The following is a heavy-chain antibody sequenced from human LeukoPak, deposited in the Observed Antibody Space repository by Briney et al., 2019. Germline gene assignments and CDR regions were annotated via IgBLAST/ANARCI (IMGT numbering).Heavy chain of an antibody. V-gene: IGHV1-69*05. CDR3: ALVRDLTFDY. CDR1: GGTFGTYS. D-gene: IGHD6-6*01. J-gene: IGHJ4*02. CDR2: INPTFGSA. Sequence: SVKVSCKPSGGTFGTYSITWVRQAPGQGLECMGVINPTFGSANYAQKFQGRVTFTTDGTTSTANMELSGLTSDDTAVYYCALVRDLTFDYWGQGTLVTVSS.